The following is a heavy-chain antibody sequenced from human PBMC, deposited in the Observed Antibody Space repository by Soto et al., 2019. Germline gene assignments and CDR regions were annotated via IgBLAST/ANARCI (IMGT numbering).Heavy chain of an antibody. V-gene: IGHV3-72*01. CDR3: AMLGGWSGGSNDMDV. CDR2: IRRKANSYNT. CDR1: GLIFSDYH. Sequence: EVQLVESGGGLVQPGGSLRLSCAASGLIFSDYHMDWVRQAPGKGLEWVGRIRRKANSYNTEYAASVKGRFTISRDDSKNSLYLQTNRLKTEDTAVYYCAMLGGWSGGSNDMDVWGQGTTVTVSS. D-gene: IGHD6-19*01. J-gene: IGHJ6*02.